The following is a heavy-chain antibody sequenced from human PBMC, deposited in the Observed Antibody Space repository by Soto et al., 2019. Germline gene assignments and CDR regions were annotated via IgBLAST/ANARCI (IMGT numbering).Heavy chain of an antibody. CDR2: ISGSGGST. Sequence: GGSLRLSCAASGFTFSSYPMSWVRQAPGKGLEWVSAISGSGGSTYYADSVKGRFTISRDNSKNTLYLQMNSLRAEDTAVYYCAKQGDCSTTSCYDAFDIWGQGTKVTVPS. V-gene: IGHV3-23*01. CDR1: GFTFSSYP. J-gene: IGHJ3*02. D-gene: IGHD2-2*01. CDR3: AKQGDCSTTSCYDAFDI.